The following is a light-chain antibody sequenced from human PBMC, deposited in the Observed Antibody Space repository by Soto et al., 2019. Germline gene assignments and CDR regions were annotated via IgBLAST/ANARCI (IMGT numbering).Light chain of an antibody. CDR1: QSISSY. V-gene: IGKV1-39*01. CDR2: AAS. Sequence: DIQMTQSPSSLSAAVGDRVTITCRASQSISSYLNWYEQKPGKAHNLLIYAASSLQGGVPSRFSGSRSGTDFTLTISSLQPEDFASYYCQQSYSPPYTFGQGTKLEIK. CDR3: QQSYSPPYT. J-gene: IGKJ2*01.